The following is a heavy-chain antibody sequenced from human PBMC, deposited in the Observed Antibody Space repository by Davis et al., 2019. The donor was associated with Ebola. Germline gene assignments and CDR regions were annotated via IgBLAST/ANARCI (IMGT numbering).Heavy chain of an antibody. CDR3: AKFEDIVVVPAAMPGRDGDDYYYGMDV. V-gene: IGHV3-23*01. D-gene: IGHD2-2*01. CDR1: GFTFSSFA. J-gene: IGHJ6*02. CDR2: ITSSGGST. Sequence: GESLKISCAASGFTFSSFAMSWVRQAPGKGLEWVSTITSSGGSTYYADSVKGRFSVSRDSSRSTLSLQMNSLRAEDTAVYYCAKFEDIVVVPAAMPGRDGDDYYYGMDVWGQGTTVTVSS.